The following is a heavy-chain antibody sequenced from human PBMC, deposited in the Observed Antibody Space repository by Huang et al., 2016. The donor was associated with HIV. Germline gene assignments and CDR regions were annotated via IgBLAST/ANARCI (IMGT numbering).Heavy chain of an antibody. V-gene: IGHV4-61*09. D-gene: IGHD2-15*01. CDR2: IYTSGST. Sequence: QVQLQESGPGLVKPSQTLSLTCTVSGASISSGSYYWTWIRQPAGKGLEWIGQIYTSGSTNYNPSLKSRVTISIDTSKNHFSLGLNSVTAADTAVYYCATWPPGSQMRAYDIWGPGTMITVSS. CDR3: ATWPPGSQMRAYDI. CDR1: GASISSGSYY. J-gene: IGHJ3*02.